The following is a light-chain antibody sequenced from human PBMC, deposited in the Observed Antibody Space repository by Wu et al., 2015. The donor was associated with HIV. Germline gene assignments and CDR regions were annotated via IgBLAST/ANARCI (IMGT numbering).Light chain of an antibody. CDR3: QQCNTWPRT. Sequence: EIVMTQSPATLSVSPGQRATLSCRASQFVGKKLAWYQQKLGQAPRLLIHDASTRAAGIPARFSGSGSGTEFNLTISSLQSEDFAIYFCQQCNTWPRTFGLGTKLEIK. CDR1: QFVGKK. J-gene: IGKJ1*01. V-gene: IGKV3-15*01. CDR2: DAS.